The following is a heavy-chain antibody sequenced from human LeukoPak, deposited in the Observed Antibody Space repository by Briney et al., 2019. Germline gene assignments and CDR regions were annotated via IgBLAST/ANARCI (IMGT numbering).Heavy chain of an antibody. CDR3: ARADWRELGGSEFDY. D-gene: IGHD1-26*01. Sequence: GGSLRLSCAASGFTFSSYSMNWVRQAPGKGLEWVSSISSSSNYIYYADSVRGRFTISRDNARNSLYLQMDNLRAEDTAVYYCARADWRELGGSEFDYWGQGTLVTVSS. CDR1: GFTFSSYS. J-gene: IGHJ4*02. CDR2: ISSSSNYI. V-gene: IGHV3-21*06.